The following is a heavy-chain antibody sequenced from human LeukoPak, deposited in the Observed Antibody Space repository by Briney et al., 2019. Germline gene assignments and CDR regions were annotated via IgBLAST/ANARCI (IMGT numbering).Heavy chain of an antibody. CDR3: VRGRSTGTIDY. Sequence: SETLSLTCNVSGDFIGSGDHYWNWIRQAPGKGLEWIGYIFHSGSTYYNPSLKSRLTVSLDTSKNQFSLKLTSVTAADSAVYYCVRGRSTGTIDYWGQGTLVTVSS. V-gene: IGHV4-30-4*01. CDR2: IFHSGST. CDR1: GDFIGSGDHY. J-gene: IGHJ4*02. D-gene: IGHD2-2*01.